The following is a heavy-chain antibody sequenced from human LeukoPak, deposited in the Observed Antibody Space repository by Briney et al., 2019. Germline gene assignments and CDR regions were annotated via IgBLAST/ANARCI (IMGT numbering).Heavy chain of an antibody. CDR2: IKQDGSDK. J-gene: IGHJ4*02. CDR3: ARVAAAVPDY. CDR1: GFTFTTYW. Sequence: GGSLRLSCAASGFTFTTYWMTWVRQAPGKGLEWVANIKQDGSDKYYMDSVKGRFTISRDNANNALYLQMNSLRDEDKAVYYCARVAAAVPDYWGQGTLVTVSS. D-gene: IGHD6-13*01. V-gene: IGHV3-7*04.